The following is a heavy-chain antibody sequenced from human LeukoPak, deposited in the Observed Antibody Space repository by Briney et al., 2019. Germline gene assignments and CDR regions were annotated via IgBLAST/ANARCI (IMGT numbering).Heavy chain of an antibody. CDR3: ARDLSGTYRWWFDP. V-gene: IGHV4-61*02. Sequence: SETLSLTCTVSGGSINSGSYYWSWVRQPAGKGLEWIGRIYTSGSTSLNPSLKSRVTITVDTSKNQFSLKPYSVTAADTAIYFCARDLSGTYRWWFDPWGQGTLVTVSS. CDR2: IYTSGST. J-gene: IGHJ5*01. D-gene: IGHD1-26*01. CDR1: GGSINSGSYY.